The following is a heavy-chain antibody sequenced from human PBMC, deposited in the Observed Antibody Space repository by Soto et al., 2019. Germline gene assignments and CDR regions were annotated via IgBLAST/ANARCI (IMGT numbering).Heavy chain of an antibody. J-gene: IGHJ6*02. CDR2: ISSSSSYI. D-gene: IGHD1-26*01. CDR3: ARADSGSYYGDYYYYYGMDV. Sequence: GGSLRLSCAASGFTFSSYSMNWVRQAPGKGLEWVLSISSSSSYIYYADSVKGRFTISRDNAKNSLYLQMNSLRAEDTAVYYCARADSGSYYGDYYYYYGMDVWGQGTTVTVSS. V-gene: IGHV3-21*01. CDR1: GFTFSSYS.